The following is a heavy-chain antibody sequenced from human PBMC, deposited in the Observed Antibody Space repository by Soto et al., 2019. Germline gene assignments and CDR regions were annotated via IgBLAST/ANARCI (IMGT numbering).Heavy chain of an antibody. CDR1: GVSISSGNW. CDR3: ARLVYDTRLNYMYFDF. Sequence: KTSETLSLTCAVSGVSISSGNWWTWVRQTPQRGLEYIGEIFHDGTANYYPSFERRVAISVDTSKNQFSLKLTSVTAADTAIYFCARLVYDTRLNYMYFDFWGQGALVPSPQ. D-gene: IGHD2-8*01. J-gene: IGHJ4*02. CDR2: IFHDGTA. V-gene: IGHV4-4*02.